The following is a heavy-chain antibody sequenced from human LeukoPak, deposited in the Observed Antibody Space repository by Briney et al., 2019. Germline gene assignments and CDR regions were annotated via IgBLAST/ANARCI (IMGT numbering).Heavy chain of an antibody. J-gene: IGHJ4*02. D-gene: IGHD6-13*01. CDR1: GFTFSNAW. Sequence: AGGSLRLSCAASGFTFSNAWMSWVRQAPGKGLEWVSYISSSGSNIYYADSVKGRFTISRDNAKNSLYLQMNSLRAEDTAVYYCARDQGTHSSSWYYFDYWGQGTLVTVSS. V-gene: IGHV3-11*04. CDR3: ARDQGTHSSSWYYFDY. CDR2: ISSSGSNI.